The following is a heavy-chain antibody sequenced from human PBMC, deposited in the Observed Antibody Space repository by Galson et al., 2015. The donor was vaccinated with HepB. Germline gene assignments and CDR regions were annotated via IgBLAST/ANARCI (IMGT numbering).Heavy chain of an antibody. CDR1: GFTFSSYA. J-gene: IGHJ4*02. D-gene: IGHD5/OR15-5a*01. V-gene: IGHV3-23*01. CDR2: ISGSGGST. Sequence: LRLSCAASGFTFSSYAMSWVRQAPGKVLEWVSAISGSGGSTYYADSVKGRFTISRDNSKNTLYLQMNSLRAEDTAVYYCAKDEARVWTLNYWGQGTLVTVSS. CDR3: AKDEARVWTLNY.